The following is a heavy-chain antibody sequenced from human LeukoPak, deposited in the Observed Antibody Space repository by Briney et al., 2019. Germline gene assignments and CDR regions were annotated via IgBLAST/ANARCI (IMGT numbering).Heavy chain of an antibody. J-gene: IGHJ6*02. CDR2: IYYSGST. Sequence: MPSETLSLTCTVSGGSISSYYWSWIRQPPGKGLEWIGYIYYSGSTNYNPSLKSRVTISVDTSKNQFSLKLSSVTAADTAVYYCARLTTYGDYGRELYYYYGMDVWGQGTTVTVSS. CDR3: ARLTTYGDYGRELYYYYGMDV. D-gene: IGHD4-17*01. V-gene: IGHV4-59*08. CDR1: GGSISSYY.